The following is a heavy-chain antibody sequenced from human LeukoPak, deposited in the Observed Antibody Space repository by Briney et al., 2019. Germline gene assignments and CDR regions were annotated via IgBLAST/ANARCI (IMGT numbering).Heavy chain of an antibody. CDR3: ARDNFSGSYSY. Sequence: SETLSLTCAVYGGSFSGYYWSWIRQPPGKGLEWIGYIYYSGSTNYNPSLKSRVTISVDTSKNQFSLKLSSVTAADTAVYYCARDNFSGSYSYWGQGTLVTVSS. CDR2: IYYSGST. J-gene: IGHJ4*02. CDR1: GGSFSGYY. V-gene: IGHV4-59*01. D-gene: IGHD3-10*01.